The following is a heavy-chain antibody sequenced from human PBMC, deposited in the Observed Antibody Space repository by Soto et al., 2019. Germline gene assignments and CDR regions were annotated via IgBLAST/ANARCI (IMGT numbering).Heavy chain of an antibody. CDR3: ARREGRWLQFQLGYFGY. D-gene: IGHD5-12*01. CDR2: IIPIFGSP. J-gene: IGHJ4*02. V-gene: IGHV1-69*13. CDR1: GGSVSSDP. Sequence: SVKVSCKASGGSVSSDPVSWVRQAPGQGLEWMGGIIPIFGSPTYAQRFQGRVTITADESSRTAYLELRSLKSEDTAVYYCARREGRWLQFQLGYFGYWGRG.